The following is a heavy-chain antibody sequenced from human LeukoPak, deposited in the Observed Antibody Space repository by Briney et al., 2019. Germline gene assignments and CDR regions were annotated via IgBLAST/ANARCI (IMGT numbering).Heavy chain of an antibody. CDR3: ARDRAPPTSWYFDL. D-gene: IGHD3-10*01. CDR2: LYSGGDI. Sequence: GGSLRLACAVSGFTISTNYMSWVRQAPGKGLEWVSILYSGGDIYYADFVKGRFTISRDNSRNTLYLQMNTLRVEDSAVYYCARDRAPPTSWYFDLWGRGTLVTVSS. CDR1: GFTISTNY. J-gene: IGHJ2*01. V-gene: IGHV3-53*01.